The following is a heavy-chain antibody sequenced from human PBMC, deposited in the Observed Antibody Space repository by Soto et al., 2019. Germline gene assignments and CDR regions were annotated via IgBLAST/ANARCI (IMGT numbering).Heavy chain of an antibody. CDR2: INEDESEK. J-gene: IGHJ5*02. Sequence: EVQLVESGGGLGQPGGSLRLSCVASGFTFRSYWMSWVRQAPGKGLEWVANINEDESEKNYVDSVKGRFTISRDNAKNSLYLQMNSLRAEDTAMYFCARGDFYSGDLWGQGTLVTVSP. V-gene: IGHV3-7*05. D-gene: IGHD4-4*01. CDR1: GFTFRSYW. CDR3: ARGDFYSGDL.